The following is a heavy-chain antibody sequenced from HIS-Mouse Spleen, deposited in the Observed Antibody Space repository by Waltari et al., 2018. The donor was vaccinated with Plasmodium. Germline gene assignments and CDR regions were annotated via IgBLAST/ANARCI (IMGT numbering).Heavy chain of an antibody. D-gene: IGHD6-13*01. CDR1: GFPCGSYW. J-gene: IGHJ2*01. CDR3: ASSWYWYFDL. V-gene: IGHV3-7*01. CDR2: IKQDGSEK. Sequence: EVQLVESGGGLVQPGGSLRLSCAASGFPCGSYWMSWVRQGPGKGLEWVANIKQDGSEKYYVDSVKGRFTISRDNAKNSLYLQMNSLRAEDTAVYYCASSWYWYFDLWGRGTLVTVSS.